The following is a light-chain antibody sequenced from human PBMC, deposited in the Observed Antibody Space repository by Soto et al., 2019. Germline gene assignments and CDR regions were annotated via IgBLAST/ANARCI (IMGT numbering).Light chain of an antibody. J-gene: IGKJ3*01. CDR2: GAS. CDR1: QAISSH. Sequence: DIQLTQSPSFLSASVGGRVTITCRASQAISSHLAWYQQKPGKAPNLLIYGASTLQSGVPSRFSGSGSGTQFTLTIRSLQPEDFATYYFQQLNSYPRTFGPGNTVAIK. V-gene: IGKV1-9*01. CDR3: QQLNSYPRT.